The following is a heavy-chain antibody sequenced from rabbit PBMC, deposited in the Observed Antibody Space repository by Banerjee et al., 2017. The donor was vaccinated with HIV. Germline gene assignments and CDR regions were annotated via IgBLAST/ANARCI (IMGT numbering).Heavy chain of an antibody. V-gene: IGHV1S40*01. J-gene: IGHJ2*01. CDR2: IYAGSSGST. D-gene: IGHD8-1*01. Sequence: QSLEESGGDLVKPGASLTLTRTASGFSFSSSYYMCWVRQAPGKGLEWIGCIYAGSSGSTYYASWAKGRFTISKTSSTTVTLQMTSLTAADTATYFCARGAGNNYYIDAFDPWGQGTLVTVS. CDR3: ARGAGNNYYIDAFDP. CDR1: GFSFSSSYY.